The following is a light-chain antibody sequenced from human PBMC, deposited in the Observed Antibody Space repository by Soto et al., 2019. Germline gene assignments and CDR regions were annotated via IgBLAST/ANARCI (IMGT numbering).Light chain of an antibody. J-gene: IGKJ4*01. CDR3: QQYGSSQLT. CDR1: QSVSSSY. Sequence: EIVLTQSPGTLSLSPGERATLSCRASQSVSSSYLAWYQQKPGQAPRLPIYGASSRATGIPDRFSGSGSGTDFTLTISRLEPEDFAVYYCQQYGSSQLTVGGGTKVDSK. CDR2: GAS. V-gene: IGKV3-20*01.